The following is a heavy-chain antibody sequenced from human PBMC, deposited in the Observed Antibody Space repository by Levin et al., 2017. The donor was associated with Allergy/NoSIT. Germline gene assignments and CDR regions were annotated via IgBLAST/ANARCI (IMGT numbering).Heavy chain of an antibody. CDR3: VRGLRYHYESGYYYGLDD. D-gene: IGHD3-22*01. V-gene: IGHV1-8*01. Sequence: ASVKVSCKASGYTFTSFDINWVRQATGQGLEWMGWMNPDSGNIGFAQNFQGRVTMTRNTSISTAYIELSSLRSEDTAVYYCVRGLRYHYESGYYYGLDDWGQGTLVTVSS. CDR2: MNPDSGNI. CDR1: GYTFTSFD. J-gene: IGHJ4*02.